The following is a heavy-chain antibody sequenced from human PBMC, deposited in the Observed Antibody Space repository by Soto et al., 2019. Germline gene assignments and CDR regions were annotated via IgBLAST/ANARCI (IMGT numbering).Heavy chain of an antibody. V-gene: IGHV1-2*04. CDR1: GYTFTGYY. CDR3: ARALPGIAAAGTPGSGMDV. CDR2: INPNSGGT. D-gene: IGHD6-13*01. J-gene: IGHJ6*02. Sequence: GASVKVSCKASGYTFTGYYMHWVRQAPGQGLEWMGWINPNSGGTNYAQKFQGWVTMTRDTSISTAYMELSRLRSDDTAVYYCARALPGIAAAGTPGSGMDVWGQGTTVTVSS.